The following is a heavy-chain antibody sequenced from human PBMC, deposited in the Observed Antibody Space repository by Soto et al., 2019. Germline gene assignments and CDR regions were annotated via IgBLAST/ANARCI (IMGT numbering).Heavy chain of an antibody. Sequence: WETLSLTCVFYVGSFSGYYWSCIRHSPGKWLEWIGGINHRGSTNYNPSLESRVTISVDTSKNQFSLKLPSVTAADTAMYYCARDGFCTSPTCRAGNWFEPWGQGTLVNVSS. V-gene: IGHV4-34*01. D-gene: IGHD2-2*01. CDR1: VGSFSGYY. CDR3: ARDGFCTSPTCRAGNWFEP. CDR2: INHRGST. J-gene: IGHJ5*02.